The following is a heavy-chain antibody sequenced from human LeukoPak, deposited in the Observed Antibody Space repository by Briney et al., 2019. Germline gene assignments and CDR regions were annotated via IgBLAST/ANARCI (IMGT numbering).Heavy chain of an antibody. CDR1: GFTFGDYA. Sequence: GGSLRLSCTASGFTFGDYAMSWVRQAPGKGLEWVGFIRSKAYGGTTEYAASVKGRFTISRDDSKSIAYLQMNSLKTEDTAVYCCTRVGCSSTSCYFNYWGQGTLVTVSS. J-gene: IGHJ4*02. V-gene: IGHV3-49*04. CDR3: TRVGCSSTSCYFNY. CDR2: IRSKAYGGTT. D-gene: IGHD2-2*01.